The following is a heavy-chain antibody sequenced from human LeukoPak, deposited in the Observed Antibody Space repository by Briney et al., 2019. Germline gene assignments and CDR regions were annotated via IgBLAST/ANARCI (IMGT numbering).Heavy chain of an antibody. CDR2: IDHSGST. Sequence: PSETLSLTCAIYGGSFSDYHWSWIRQPPGKGLEWIGEIDHSGSTNYNPSLKSRVTISLDTSKNQFSLKLSSVTAADTAVYYCARARAGYCSGGSCYPRVPYFDYWGQGTLVTVSS. D-gene: IGHD2-15*01. J-gene: IGHJ4*02. V-gene: IGHV4-34*01. CDR3: ARARAGYCSGGSCYPRVPYFDY. CDR1: GGSFSDYH.